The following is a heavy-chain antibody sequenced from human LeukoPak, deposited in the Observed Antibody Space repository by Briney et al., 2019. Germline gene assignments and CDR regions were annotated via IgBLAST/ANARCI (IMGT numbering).Heavy chain of an antibody. Sequence: PSETLSLTCTVSGYSISSGYYWGWIRQPPGKGLEWIGSIYHSGSTYYNPSLKSRVTISVDTSKNQFSLKLSSVTAADTAVYYCASAILGVAAAYSDHWGQGTLVTVSS. J-gene: IGHJ4*02. CDR2: IYHSGST. CDR1: GYSISSGYY. CDR3: ASAILGVAAAYSDH. V-gene: IGHV4-38-2*02. D-gene: IGHD6-13*01.